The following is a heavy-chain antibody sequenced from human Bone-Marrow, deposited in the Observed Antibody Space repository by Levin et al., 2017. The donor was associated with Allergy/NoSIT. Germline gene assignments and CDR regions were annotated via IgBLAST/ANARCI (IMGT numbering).Heavy chain of an antibody. D-gene: IGHD4-17*01. CDR1: GFTFSSYD. CDR3: ARDPDYGDYDWYFDL. J-gene: IGHJ2*01. V-gene: IGHV3-13*04. Sequence: GGSLRLSCAASGFTFSSYDMHWVRQATGKGLEWVSAIGTAGNTYYPGSVKGRFTISRENAKNSLYLQMNSLRAGDTDVYYCARDPDYGDYDWYFDLWGRGTLVTVSS. CDR2: IGTAGNT.